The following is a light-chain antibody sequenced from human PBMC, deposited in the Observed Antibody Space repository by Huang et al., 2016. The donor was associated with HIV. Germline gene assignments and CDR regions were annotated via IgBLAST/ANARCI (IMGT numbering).Light chain of an antibody. Sequence: VMMSQSPATLAASPGERVTLSCGASQSVNTNLAWDQQKPGQPPRLLIYAASTRATGGPARFAGSGSGTEFTLTIDSLQSDDFAVYYCQQYNKWPPEYTFGQGTRLEIK. CDR2: AAS. CDR1: QSVNTN. V-gene: IGKV3-15*01. J-gene: IGKJ2*01. CDR3: QQYNKWPPEYT.